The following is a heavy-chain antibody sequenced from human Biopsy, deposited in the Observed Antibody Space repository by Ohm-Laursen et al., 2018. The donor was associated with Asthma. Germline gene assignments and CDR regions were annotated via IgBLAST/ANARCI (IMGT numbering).Heavy chain of an antibody. V-gene: IGHV4-39*01. CDR2: ISYGGKT. J-gene: IGHJ6*02. D-gene: IGHD3-3*01. CDR1: GGSMTPTSHY. Sequence: TLSLTCAVSGGSMTPTSHYWDWIRQAPGKELEWIGYISYGGKTSYNPSLKNRVTISRDTSKNQFSLRLTSVTAADTAVYFCARRITIFGVVQKDHGMDAWGQGTTVIVSS. CDR3: ARRITIFGVVQKDHGMDA.